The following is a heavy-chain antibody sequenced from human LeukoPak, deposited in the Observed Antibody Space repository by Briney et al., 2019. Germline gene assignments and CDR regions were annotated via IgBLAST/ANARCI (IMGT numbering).Heavy chain of an antibody. V-gene: IGHV4-34*01. CDR3: ARGRGRDYYDSGGYYQRPYYYYYGMDV. Sequence: PSETLSLTCAVYGGSFSSYYWSWIRQPPGKGLEWIGEINHSGSTNYNPSLKSRVTISVDTSKNQFSLKLSSVTAADTAVYYCARGRGRDYYDSGGYYQRPYYYYYGMDVWGQGTTVTVSS. D-gene: IGHD3-22*01. CDR2: INHSGST. CDR1: GGSFSSYY. J-gene: IGHJ6*02.